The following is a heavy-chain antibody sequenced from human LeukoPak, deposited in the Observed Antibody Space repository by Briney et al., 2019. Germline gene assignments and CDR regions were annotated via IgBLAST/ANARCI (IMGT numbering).Heavy chain of an antibody. D-gene: IGHD6-13*01. J-gene: IGHJ4*02. V-gene: IGHV1-69*13. CDR1: GYTLTELS. CDR3: ARAVIAAAGLLYYFDY. Sequence: ASVKVSCKVSGYTLTELSMHWVRQAPGQGLEWMGGIIPIFGTANYAQKFQGRVTITADESTSTAYMELSSLRSEDTAVYYCARAVIAAAGLLYYFDYWGQGTLVTVSS. CDR2: IIPIFGTA.